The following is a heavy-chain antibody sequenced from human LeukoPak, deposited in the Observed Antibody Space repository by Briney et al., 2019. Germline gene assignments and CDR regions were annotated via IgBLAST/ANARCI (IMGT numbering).Heavy chain of an antibody. D-gene: IGHD6-6*01. V-gene: IGHV4-61*02. CDR3: AREGSMTARPFVSIDY. CDR2: IHTSGNT. Sequence: SETLSLTCTVSGGSISSSSYYWSWIRQPAGKGLEWIGRIHTSGNTDYNPSLQSRVTMSVDTSKNQFSLKVTSVTAADTAVYYCAREGSMTARPFVSIDYWGQGTLVTVSS. CDR1: GGSISSSSYY. J-gene: IGHJ4*02.